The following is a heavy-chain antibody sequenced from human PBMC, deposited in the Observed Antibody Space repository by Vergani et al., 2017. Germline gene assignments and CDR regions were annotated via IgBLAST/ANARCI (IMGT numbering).Heavy chain of an antibody. CDR3: ARDGGDFWSGYQYYYGMDV. V-gene: IGHV3-53*02. D-gene: IGHD3-3*01. CDR1: GFTVSSNY. J-gene: IGHJ6*02. CDR2: IYSGGST. Sequence: EVQLVETGGGLIQPGGSLRLSCAASGFTVSSNYMSWVRQAPGKGLEWVSVIYSGGSTYYADSVKGRFTISRDNAKNSLYLQMNSLRAEDTAVYYCARDGGDFWSGYQYYYGMDVWGQGTTVTVSS.